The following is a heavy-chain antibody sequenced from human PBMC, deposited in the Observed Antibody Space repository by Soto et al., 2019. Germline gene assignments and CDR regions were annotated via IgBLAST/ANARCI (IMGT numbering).Heavy chain of an antibody. J-gene: IGHJ6*02. CDR2: IKQDGSEK. CDR3: ANLPAAKTGNYYGMDV. V-gene: IGHV3-7*01. Sequence: GGSLRLSCASSVFTFSSYWMSCVRHSPGKGLEWVANIKQDGSEKYYVDSVKGRFTISRDNAKNSLYLQMNSLRAEDTAVYYCANLPAAKTGNYYGMDVWGQGTTVTVSS. D-gene: IGHD2-2*01. CDR1: VFTFSSYW.